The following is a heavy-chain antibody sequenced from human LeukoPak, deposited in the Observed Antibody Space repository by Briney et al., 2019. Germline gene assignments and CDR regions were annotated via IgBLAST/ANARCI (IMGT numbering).Heavy chain of an antibody. CDR1: GFTFSSYA. V-gene: IGHV3-23*01. Sequence: PGGSLRLSCAASGFTFSSYAMSWVRQAPGKGLEWVSAISGSGGSTYYADSVKGRFTISRDNSENTLYLQMNSLRTEDTAMYYCARDALTGYYSPGYYFDFWGQGTQVTVSS. CDR3: ARDALTGYYSPGYYFDF. CDR2: ISGSGGST. J-gene: IGHJ4*02. D-gene: IGHD3-9*01.